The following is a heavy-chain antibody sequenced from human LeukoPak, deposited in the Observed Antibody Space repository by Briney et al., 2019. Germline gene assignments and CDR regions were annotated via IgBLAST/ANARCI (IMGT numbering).Heavy chain of an antibody. Sequence: GGSLRLSCAASGFTFSSYAMSWVRQAPGKGLEWVSAISGSGGSTYYADSVKGRFTISRDNAKNSLYLQMNSLRAEDTAVYYCARGDGGLFDYWGQGTLVTVSS. CDR3: ARGDGGLFDY. CDR1: GFTFSSYA. D-gene: IGHD3-16*01. CDR2: ISGSGGST. J-gene: IGHJ4*02. V-gene: IGHV3-23*01.